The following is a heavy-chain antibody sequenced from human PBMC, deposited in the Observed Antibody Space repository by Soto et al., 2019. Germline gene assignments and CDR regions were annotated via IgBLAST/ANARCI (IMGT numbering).Heavy chain of an antibody. D-gene: IGHD1-7*01. Sequence: PSETLSLTCTVSGGSINTVNYFWSWIRQSPDKGLEWIGHIYNGGTTYNNPSLTSRVTISVDTSNNQFSLKLSSVSAADTAVYYCAHMVGTTAIFDYWGQGTLVTVSS. CDR1: GGSINTVNYF. CDR2: IYNGGTT. J-gene: IGHJ4*02. CDR3: AHMVGTTAIFDY. V-gene: IGHV4-30-4*01.